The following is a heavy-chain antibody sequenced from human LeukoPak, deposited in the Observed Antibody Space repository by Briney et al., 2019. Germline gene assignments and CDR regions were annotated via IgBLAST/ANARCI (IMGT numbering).Heavy chain of an antibody. CDR1: GFIVSSNY. J-gene: IGHJ3*02. CDR2: IYSSGST. Sequence: GGSLRLSCAVSGFIVSSNYMTWVRQAPGKGLEWVSVIYSSGSTSYADSVKGRFTISRDNSKNTLYLQMNSLRAEDTAVYFCARDATTVTTYAFDIWGQGTMVTVSS. D-gene: IGHD4-17*01. CDR3: ARDATTVTTYAFDI. V-gene: IGHV3-66*01.